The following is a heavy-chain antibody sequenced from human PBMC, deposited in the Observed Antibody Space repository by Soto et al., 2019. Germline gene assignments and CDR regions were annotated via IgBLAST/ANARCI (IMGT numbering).Heavy chain of an antibody. CDR1: GFTFSRCA. J-gene: IGHJ4*02. D-gene: IGHD4-4*01. CDR3: AKEVDTNFSPVDY. CDR2: ITASGSTT. Sequence: EVQLLESGGGLVQPGGSVRLSCVGSGFTFSRCAMNWVRQAPGKGLEWVSDITASGSTTHYAESVRGRFTISRDNSKNMVYLQMNSLTVDDAALFYCAKEVDTNFSPVDYWGQGTLFAVSS. V-gene: IGHV3-23*01.